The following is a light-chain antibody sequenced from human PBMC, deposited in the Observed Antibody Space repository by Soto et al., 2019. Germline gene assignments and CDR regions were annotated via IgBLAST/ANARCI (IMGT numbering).Light chain of an antibody. V-gene: IGKV3-20*01. J-gene: IGKJ1*01. Sequence: EIVLTQSPATLSLSPGERATLSCRASQSVSSYLAWYQQKPGQAPRLLIYGASSRATGIPDRFSGSGSGTDFTLTISRLEPEDFAVYYCQQYDNSPWTFGQGTKVEIK. CDR3: QQYDNSPWT. CDR1: QSVSSY. CDR2: GAS.